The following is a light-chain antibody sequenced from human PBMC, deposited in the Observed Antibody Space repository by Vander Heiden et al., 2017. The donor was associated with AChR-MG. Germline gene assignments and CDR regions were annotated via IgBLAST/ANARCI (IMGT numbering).Light chain of an antibody. V-gene: IGKV3-20*01. CDR1: QSVSRNY. CDR2: GVS. J-gene: IGKJ1*01. Sequence: EIVLTQSPGTLSLSPGERATLSCRASQSVSRNYLAWYQQKSGQAPRLLIYGVSTRATGIPDRFSGSGSGTDFTLTIRRLEPEDFAVYYCQQYGNSPQTFGQGTKVEIK. CDR3: QQYGNSPQT.